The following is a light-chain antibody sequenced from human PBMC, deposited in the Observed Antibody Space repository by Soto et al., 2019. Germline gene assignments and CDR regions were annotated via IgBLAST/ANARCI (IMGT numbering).Light chain of an antibody. CDR1: QSVSNSY. CDR3: QQYGRSPPWT. J-gene: IGKJ1*01. V-gene: IGKV3-20*01. CDR2: GAS. Sequence: EIVLTQSPGTLSLSPGERATLSCRASQSVSNSYLAWYQQKPGQAPGLLIYGASSRATGIPDRFSGSGSGTDFTLTISRLEPEDFAVYYCQQYGRSPPWTFGQGTKVEIK.